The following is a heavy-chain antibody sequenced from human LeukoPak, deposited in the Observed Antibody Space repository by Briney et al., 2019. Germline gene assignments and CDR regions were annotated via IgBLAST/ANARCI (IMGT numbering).Heavy chain of an antibody. D-gene: IGHD6-13*01. CDR2: IYYSGSI. CDR1: GYSISSSNW. V-gene: IGHV4-28*05. Sequence: SDTLSLTCAVSGYSISSSNWWGWIRQPPGKGLEWIGYIYYSGSIYYSPSLKSRVTMSVDTSKNQFSLKLSSVTAVDTAVYYCARMGSQAGSDAFDIWGQGTMVTVSS. CDR3: ARMGSQAGSDAFDI. J-gene: IGHJ3*02.